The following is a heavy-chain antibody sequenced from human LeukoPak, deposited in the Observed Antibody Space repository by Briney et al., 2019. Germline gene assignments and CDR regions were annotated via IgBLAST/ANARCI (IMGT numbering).Heavy chain of an antibody. CDR1: GGSISSYY. CDR2: IYYSGST. J-gene: IGHJ4*02. Sequence: PSETLSLTCTVSGGSISSYYWGWIRQPPGKGLEWIGSIYYSGSTYYNPSLKSRVTISVDTSKNQFSLKLSSVTAADTAVYYCARDYGDYFNNPYYFDYWGQGTLVTVSS. V-gene: IGHV4-39*07. D-gene: IGHD4-17*01. CDR3: ARDYGDYFNNPYYFDY.